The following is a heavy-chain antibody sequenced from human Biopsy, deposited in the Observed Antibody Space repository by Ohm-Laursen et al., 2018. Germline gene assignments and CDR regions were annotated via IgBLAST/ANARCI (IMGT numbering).Heavy chain of an antibody. D-gene: IGHD3-9*01. CDR1: EGAFSNYG. Sequence: ASVKVSCKAPEGAFSNYGVNWVRQAPGQGLEWLGGNIPILGTGNYAHQFQDRVTVVADTSTSTATMELRSLRSDDTAVYYCATKLTGYFHHWGQGTLVIVSS. V-gene: IGHV1-69*06. CDR2: NIPILGTG. J-gene: IGHJ1*01. CDR3: ATKLTGYFHH.